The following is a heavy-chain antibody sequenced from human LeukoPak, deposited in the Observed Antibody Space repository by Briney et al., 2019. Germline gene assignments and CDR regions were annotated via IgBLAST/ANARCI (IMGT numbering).Heavy chain of an antibody. CDR3: ARVSAPATLPHFDF. CDR2: IYYSGST. Sequence: SETLSLTCTVSGGSISSSSYYWGWIRQPPGKGLEWIGSIYYSGSTYYNPSLKSRVTISVDTSKNQFSLRLTSVIPADTAVYYCARVSAPATLPHFDFWGQGTLVTVSS. J-gene: IGHJ4*02. V-gene: IGHV4-39*07. CDR1: GGSISSSSYY.